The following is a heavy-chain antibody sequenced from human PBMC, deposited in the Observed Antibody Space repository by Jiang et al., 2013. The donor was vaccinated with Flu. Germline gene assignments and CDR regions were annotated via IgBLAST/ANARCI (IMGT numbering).Heavy chain of an antibody. CDR3: ARGRYCSGGSCYSPFDY. J-gene: IGHJ4*02. Sequence: EWTGWISAYNGNTNYAQKLQGRVTMTTDTSTSTAYMELRSLRSDDTAVYYCARGRYCSGGSCYSPFDYWGQGTLVTVSS. D-gene: IGHD2-15*01. CDR2: ISAYNGNT. V-gene: IGHV1-18*01.